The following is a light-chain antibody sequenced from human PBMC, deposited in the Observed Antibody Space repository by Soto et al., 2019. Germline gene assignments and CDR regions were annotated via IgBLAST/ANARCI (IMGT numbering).Light chain of an antibody. CDR1: SSDVGSYNL. Sequence: QSALTQPASVSGSPGQSITISCTGTSSDVGSYNLVSWYQQHPGTAPKLMIYEAFKRPSGVSNRFSGSKSGDSASLTISGLQAEDEADYYCCSYAGSTTLYVFGPGTKLTVL. J-gene: IGLJ1*01. CDR3: CSYAGSTTLYV. CDR2: EAF. V-gene: IGLV2-23*01.